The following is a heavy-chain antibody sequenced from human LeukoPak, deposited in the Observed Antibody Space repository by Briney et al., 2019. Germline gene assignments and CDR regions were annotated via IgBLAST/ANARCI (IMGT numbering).Heavy chain of an antibody. CDR3: ATDGMVRGPDAWFDS. V-gene: IGHV4-59*12. CDR1: GGSISSYY. D-gene: IGHD3-10*01. J-gene: IGHJ5*01. Sequence: SETLSLTCSVSGGSISSYYWNWIRQTPGKGLEWIGYIYYSGRTNYNPSLKSRVTMSVDTSKNQFSLKLSSVTAADTAVYYCATDGMVRGPDAWFDSWGQGTLVTVSS. CDR2: IYYSGRT.